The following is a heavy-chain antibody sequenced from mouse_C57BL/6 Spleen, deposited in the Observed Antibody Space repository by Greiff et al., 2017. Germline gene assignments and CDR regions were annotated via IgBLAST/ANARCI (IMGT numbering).Heavy chain of an antibody. CDR2: IHPNSGST. V-gene: IGHV1-64*01. CDR3: AKEVYYGSSYGYFDV. Sequence: QVQLKQPGAELVKPGASVKLSCKASGYTFTSYWMHWVKQRPGQGLEWIGMIHPNSGSTNYNEKFKSKATLTVDKSSSTAYMQLSSLTSEDSAVYYCAKEVYYGSSYGYFDVWGTGTTVTVSS. D-gene: IGHD1-1*01. CDR1: GYTFTSYW. J-gene: IGHJ1*03.